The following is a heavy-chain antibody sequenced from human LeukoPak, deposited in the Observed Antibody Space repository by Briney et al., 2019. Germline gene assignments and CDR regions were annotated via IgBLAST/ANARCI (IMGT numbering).Heavy chain of an antibody. CDR2: INHSGST. V-gene: IGHV4-34*01. CDR1: GGSFSGYY. J-gene: IGHJ4*02. D-gene: IGHD2-2*01. CDR3: ARGGVVVPAAMGD. Sequence: SETLSLTCAVYGGSFSGYYWSWIRQPPGKGLEWIGEINHSGSTNYNPSLKSRVTISVDKSKNQFSLKLSSVTAADTAVYYCARGGVVVPAAMGDWGQGTLVTVSS.